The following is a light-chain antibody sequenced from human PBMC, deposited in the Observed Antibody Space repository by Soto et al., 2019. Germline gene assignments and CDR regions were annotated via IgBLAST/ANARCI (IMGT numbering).Light chain of an antibody. CDR2: RAS. J-gene: IGKJ4*01. V-gene: IGKV1-9*01. CDR1: QGIRNY. CDR3: QYLNSFPLT. Sequence: IQLTQSPSSLSASVGDRVTITFRASQGIRNYLAWYQQKPGKAPNLLIYRASTLQGGVPSRFSGSGSGTDFSLTISSLQPEDVATYYCQYLNSFPLTFGGGTKVELK.